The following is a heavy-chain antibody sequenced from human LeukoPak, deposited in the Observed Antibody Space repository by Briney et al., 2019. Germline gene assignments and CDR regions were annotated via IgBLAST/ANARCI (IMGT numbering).Heavy chain of an antibody. CDR2: IYYSGST. Sequence: SETLSLTCTVSGGSISSSSYYWGWIRQPPGKGLEWIGSIYYSGSTYYNPSLKSRVTISVDTSKNQFSLKLSSVTAADTAVYYCAGSPRSVPYFDPWGQGTLVTVSS. D-gene: IGHD2-2*01. J-gene: IGHJ5*02. CDR3: AGSPRSVPYFDP. V-gene: IGHV4-39*01. CDR1: GGSISSSSYY.